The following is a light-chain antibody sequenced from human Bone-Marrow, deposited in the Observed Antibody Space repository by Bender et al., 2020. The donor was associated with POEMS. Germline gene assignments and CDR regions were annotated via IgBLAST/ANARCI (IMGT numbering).Light chain of an antibody. Sequence: QSVLTQPPSASGTPGQRVTISCSGGSSNIGAHAVNWYQHLPGTAPKLLIYSGHRRPSGVPDRLAGSRSGTSASLAISGLQSEDEADYYCAVWDDSLNGWVFGGGTKLTVL. J-gene: IGLJ3*02. CDR3: AVWDDSLNGWV. CDR1: SSNIGAHA. V-gene: IGLV1-44*01. CDR2: SGH.